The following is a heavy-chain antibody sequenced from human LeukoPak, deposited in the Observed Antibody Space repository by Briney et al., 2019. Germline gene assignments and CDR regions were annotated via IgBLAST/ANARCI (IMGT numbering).Heavy chain of an antibody. J-gene: IGHJ4*02. D-gene: IGHD2-8*01. CDR1: GGTFRSYA. V-gene: IGHV1-69*05. CDR3: ARGGVGSPGRNDFDY. CDR2: FIPVFGTT. Sequence: SVKVSCRAFGGTFRSYAINWVRQAPGQGLEWMGGFIPVFGTTKYAQKVQGRVTITTDESTSTAYMELSSLRSEDTAVYYCARGGVGSPGRNDFDYWGQGTLVTVSS.